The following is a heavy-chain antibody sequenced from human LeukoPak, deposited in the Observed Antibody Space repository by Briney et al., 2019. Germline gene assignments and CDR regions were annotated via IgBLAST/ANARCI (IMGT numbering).Heavy chain of an antibody. D-gene: IGHD3-22*01. J-gene: IGHJ4*02. CDR3: ANHRSHDSSGFFDY. Sequence: GGSLRLSCAASGFTFSSYAMSWVRQAPGKGLEWVSAISGSGGSTYYADSVKGRFTISRDNSKNTLYLQMNSLRAEDTAVYYCANHRSHDSSGFFDYWGQGTLVTVSS. CDR2: ISGSGGST. CDR1: GFTFSSYA. V-gene: IGHV3-23*01.